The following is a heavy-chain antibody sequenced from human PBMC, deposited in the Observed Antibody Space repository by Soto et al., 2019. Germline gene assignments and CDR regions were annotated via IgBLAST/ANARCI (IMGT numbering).Heavy chain of an antibody. Sequence: QVQLMQSGAEVKKPGASVKVSCKASGDTFTDYYIHWVRQAPGQGLEWMGTVNPSGGHTTYAQHFLGRVTMTSDTSTSTLYMELTSLTSDDTAIYYCARGGHVVVVTAALDYWGQRTLVTVSS. D-gene: IGHD2-21*02. CDR1: GDTFTDYY. J-gene: IGHJ4*02. CDR3: ARGGHVVVVTAALDY. CDR2: VNPSGGHT. V-gene: IGHV1-46*01.